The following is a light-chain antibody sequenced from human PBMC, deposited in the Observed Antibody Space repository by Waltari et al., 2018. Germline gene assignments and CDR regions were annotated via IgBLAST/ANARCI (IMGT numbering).Light chain of an antibody. J-gene: IGKJ5*01. CDR2: DAS. CDR1: QSVSTY. CDR3: QQRTNGPPVT. V-gene: IGKV3-11*01. Sequence: EIVLTQSPATLSLSPGERATLSCRASQSVSTYFAWYQHQPGQAPRLLLYDASNRATGIPARFSGSGSGTDFTLTISSLEPDDFAVYYCQQRTNGPPVTFGQGTRLDLK.